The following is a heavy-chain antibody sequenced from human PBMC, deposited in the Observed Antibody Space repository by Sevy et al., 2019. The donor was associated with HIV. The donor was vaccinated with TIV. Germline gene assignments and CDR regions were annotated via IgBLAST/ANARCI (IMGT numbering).Heavy chain of an antibody. CDR2: TSSTSSYI. CDR3: VRATYISGSDYFDY. V-gene: IGHV3-21*03. CDR1: GFTFSGYT. Sequence: GGSLRLSCTAAGFTFSGYTMNWVRQAPGKGLEWISSTSSTSSYIEYADSVKGRFTISRDNAKNSLYLQMNSLTAEDTAVYFCVRATYISGSDYFDYWGQGTLVTVSS. D-gene: IGHD5-18*01. J-gene: IGHJ4*02.